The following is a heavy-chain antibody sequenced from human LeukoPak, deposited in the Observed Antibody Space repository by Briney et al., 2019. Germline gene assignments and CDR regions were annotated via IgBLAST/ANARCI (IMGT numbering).Heavy chain of an antibody. D-gene: IGHD2-2*01. CDR1: GYTFTGYY. V-gene: IGHV1-2*02. J-gene: IGHJ3*02. Sequence: ASVKVSCKASGYTFTGYYMHWVRQAPGQGLEWMGWINPNSGGTNYAQKFQGRVTMTRDTSISTAYMELSRLRSDDTAVYYCAREYRYCSSTSCLMNNDAFDIWGQGTMVTVSS. CDR3: AREYRYCSSTSCLMNNDAFDI. CDR2: INPNSGGT.